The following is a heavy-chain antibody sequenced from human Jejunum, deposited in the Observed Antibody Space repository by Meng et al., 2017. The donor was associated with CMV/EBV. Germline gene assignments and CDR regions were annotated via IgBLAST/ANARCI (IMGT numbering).Heavy chain of an antibody. Sequence: QGPLQESGPGVGKPLDTLSLACTVSGGSFTTYYWSWIRQRAGKGLEWIGRIITSGSTNYNPSLRSRVIMSVDTSKNQFFLKLRSVTAADTAVYFCAKGYGNSFEYWGQGSLVTVSS. CDR3: AKGYGNSFEY. V-gene: IGHV4-4*07. CDR1: GGSFTTYY. CDR2: IITSGST. D-gene: IGHD3-16*01. J-gene: IGHJ4*02.